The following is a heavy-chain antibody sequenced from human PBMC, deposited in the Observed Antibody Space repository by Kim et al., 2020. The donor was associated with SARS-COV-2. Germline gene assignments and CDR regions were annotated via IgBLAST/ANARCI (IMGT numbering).Heavy chain of an antibody. Sequence: SETLSLTCTVSGGSISSSSYYWGWIRQPPGKGLEWIGSIYYSGSTYYNPSLKSRVTISVDTSKNQFSLKLSSVTAADTAVYYCARNAAAGTPFWGQGTLVTVSS. D-gene: IGHD6-13*01. V-gene: IGHV4-39*01. J-gene: IGHJ4*02. CDR1: GGSISSSSYY. CDR2: IYYSGST. CDR3: ARNAAAGTPF.